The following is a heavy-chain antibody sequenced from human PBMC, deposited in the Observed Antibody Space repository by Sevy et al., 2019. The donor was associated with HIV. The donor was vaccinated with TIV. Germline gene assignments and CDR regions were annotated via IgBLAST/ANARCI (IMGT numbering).Heavy chain of an antibody. CDR1: GYSFTSYW. CDR2: IYPGDSDT. J-gene: IGHJ5*02. Sequence: GESLKISCKGSGYSFTSYWIGWVRQMPGKGLEWMGIIYPGDSDTRYSPSFQGQVTISADKSISTAYLQWSSLKASDTAMYYCARQRNYCSSTSCPGRWFDPWGQGTLVTVSS. CDR3: ARQRNYCSSTSCPGRWFDP. D-gene: IGHD2-2*01. V-gene: IGHV5-51*01.